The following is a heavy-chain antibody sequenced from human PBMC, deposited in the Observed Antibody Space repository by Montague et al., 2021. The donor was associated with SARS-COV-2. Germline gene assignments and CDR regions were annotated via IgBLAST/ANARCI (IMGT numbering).Heavy chain of an antibody. CDR1: GGSISSYY. V-gene: IGHV4-4*07. J-gene: IGHJ4*02. Sequence: SETLSLTCTVSGGSISSYYWCWIRQSAGKGLEWIGRLYITGSTNYNSALEGRVTMSVDTSRNQFYLKLTSVTAADTAVYYCASIPTRLNTVRGVIDNWGQGVLVTVSS. CDR2: LYITGST. D-gene: IGHD3-10*01. CDR3: ASIPTRLNTVRGVIDN.